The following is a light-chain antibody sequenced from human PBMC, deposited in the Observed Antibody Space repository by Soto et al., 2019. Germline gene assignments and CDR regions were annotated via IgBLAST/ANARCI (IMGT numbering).Light chain of an antibody. CDR3: QQYGNSPRT. J-gene: IGKJ1*01. Sequence: ERVLMPWLAALSITTGERATLSCRASQSVSSSYLAWYQQKPGQAPRLLIYGASSRATGIPDRFSGSGSGTDFTLTISRLEPEDFAVYYCQQYGNSPRTFCQGTKV. V-gene: IGKV3-20*01. CDR1: QSVSSSY. CDR2: GAS.